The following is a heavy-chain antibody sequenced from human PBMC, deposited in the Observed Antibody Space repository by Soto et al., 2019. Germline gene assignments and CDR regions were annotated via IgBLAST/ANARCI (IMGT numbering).Heavy chain of an antibody. CDR2: IRSKAYGGTT. Sequence: GGSLRLSCTASGFTFGDYAMSWFRQAPGKGLEWVGFIRSKAYGGTTEYAASVKGRFTISRDDSKSIAYLQMNSLKTEDTAVYYCTSPYDYIWGSYRSPSDYWGQGTLVTVSS. V-gene: IGHV3-49*03. CDR3: TSPYDYIWGSYRSPSDY. CDR1: GFTFGDYA. D-gene: IGHD3-16*02. J-gene: IGHJ4*02.